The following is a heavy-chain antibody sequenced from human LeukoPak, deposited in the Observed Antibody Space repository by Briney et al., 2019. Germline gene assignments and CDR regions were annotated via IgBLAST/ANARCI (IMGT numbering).Heavy chain of an antibody. V-gene: IGHV3-21*06. D-gene: IGHD1-1*01. CDR2: ISTTGSYV. J-gene: IGHJ4*02. CDR3: ARVSPSYNSYYFDY. CDR1: KLTFTSYN. Sequence: GGSLRLTCTASKLTFTSYNMHWVRQAPGKGLEWVSAISTTGSYVHYIDSVKGRFTISRDDAQNSLFLQMNSLRAEDTAVYYCARVSPSYNSYYFDYWGQGTLVTVSS.